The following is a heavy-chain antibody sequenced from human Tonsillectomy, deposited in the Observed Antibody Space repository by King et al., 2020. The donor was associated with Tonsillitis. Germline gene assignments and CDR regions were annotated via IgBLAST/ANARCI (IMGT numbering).Heavy chain of an antibody. CDR2: ISGSGDST. V-gene: IGHV3-23*04. D-gene: IGHD6-13*01. Sequence: QLVQSGGGLVQPGGSLRLSCAASGFTFSSFAMNWVRQAPGKGLEWGSAISGSGDSTYFADSVKGRFTISRDDSKNTLYLVMNSLRAEDTAVYYCAKGFSGVYRAFDFWGQGTMVTVSS. CDR3: AKGFSGVYRAFDF. J-gene: IGHJ3*01. CDR1: GFTFSSFA.